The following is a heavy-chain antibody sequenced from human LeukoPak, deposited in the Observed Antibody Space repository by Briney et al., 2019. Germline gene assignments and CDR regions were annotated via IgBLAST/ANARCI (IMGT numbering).Heavy chain of an antibody. J-gene: IGHJ5*02. CDR3: ARALPYDYGWVDP. V-gene: IGHV3-30-3*01. CDR1: GFTFSSYA. D-gene: IGHD3-16*01. CDR2: ISYDGSNK. Sequence: PGGSLRLSCAASGFTFSSYAMHWVRQAPGKGLEWVAVISYDGSNKYYADSVKGRFTISRDNPKNTLYLQMNSLRAEDTAVYYCARALPYDYGWVDPWGQGTLVTVSS.